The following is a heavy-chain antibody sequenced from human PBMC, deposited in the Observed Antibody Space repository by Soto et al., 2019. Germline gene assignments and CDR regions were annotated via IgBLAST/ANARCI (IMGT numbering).Heavy chain of an antibody. V-gene: IGHV3-43*01. J-gene: IGHJ6*02. CDR2: ICWDGGST. CDR1: GCTFDSYA. CDR3: AKDKWGRVFGGVEAYDGMDV. D-gene: IGHD3-10*01. Sequence: GGSLRLSCAASGCTFDSYAMHWVRQAPGPGLEWDSLICWDGGSTYYADSVKDRFTISRDNSNNSLYLQMNSLRTEDTALYYCAKDKWGRVFGGVEAYDGMDVWGQGTTVTVSS.